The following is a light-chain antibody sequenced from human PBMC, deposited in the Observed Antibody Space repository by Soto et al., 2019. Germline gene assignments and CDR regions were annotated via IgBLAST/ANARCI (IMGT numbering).Light chain of an antibody. CDR3: SSYTSSSTLFGV. J-gene: IGLJ1*01. CDR1: SSDVGGYNY. Sequence: QSALTQPASVSGYPGQSITLSCTGTSSDVGGYNYVSWYQQHPGKAPKLMIYEVSNRPSGVSNRFSGSKSGNTASLTISGLQAEDEADYYCSSYTSSSTLFGVFGTGTKLTVL. CDR2: EVS. V-gene: IGLV2-14*01.